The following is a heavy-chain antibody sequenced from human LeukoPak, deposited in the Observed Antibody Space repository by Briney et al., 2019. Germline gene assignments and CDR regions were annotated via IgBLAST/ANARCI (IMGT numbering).Heavy chain of an antibody. CDR3: ARAQSITGIQGGY. J-gene: IGHJ4*02. D-gene: IGHD1-20*01. CDR1: GYTFTGYY. V-gene: IGHV1-2*02. Sequence: ASVNVSCKASGYTFTGYYMHWVRQAPGQGLEWMGWINPNSGGTNYAQKFQGRVTMTRDTSISTAYMELSRLRSDDTAVYYCARAQSITGIQGGYWGQGTLVTVSS. CDR2: INPNSGGT.